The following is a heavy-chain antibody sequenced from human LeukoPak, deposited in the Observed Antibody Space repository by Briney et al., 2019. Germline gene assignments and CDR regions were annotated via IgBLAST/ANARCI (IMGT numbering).Heavy chain of an antibody. CDR2: IHTSGST. CDR3: ARDRYYYDSSGYYYFDY. V-gene: IGHV4-4*07. D-gene: IGHD3-22*01. J-gene: IGHJ4*02. Sequence: SETLSLTCTFSGGSISSYYWSWIRQPAGKGLEWIGRIHTSGSTNYNPPLKSRVTMSVDTSKNQFSLKVSSVTAADTAVYYCARDRYYYDSSGYYYFDYWGQGTLVTVSS. CDR1: GGSISSYY.